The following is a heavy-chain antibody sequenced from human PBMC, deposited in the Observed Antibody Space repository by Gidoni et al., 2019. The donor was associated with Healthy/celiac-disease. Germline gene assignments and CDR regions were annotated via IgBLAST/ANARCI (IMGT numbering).Heavy chain of an antibody. J-gene: IGHJ5*02. CDR3: AKDRRSAFDLPNWFDP. CDR1: GFPFSSYA. Sequence: EVQLLESGGGLVQPGGSLRLSCAASGFPFSSYAMCWVRKAPGKGLGWVSAISGSGGSTYYADSVKGRFTISRDNSKNTLYLQMNSLRAEDTAVYYCAKDRRSAFDLPNWFDPWGQGTLVTVSS. D-gene: IGHD3-16*01. V-gene: IGHV3-23*01. CDR2: ISGSGGST.